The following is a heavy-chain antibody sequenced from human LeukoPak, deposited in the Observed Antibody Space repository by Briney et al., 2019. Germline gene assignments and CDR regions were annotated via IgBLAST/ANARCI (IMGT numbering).Heavy chain of an antibody. CDR2: TSAYNGNT. CDR1: GYTFTSYG. D-gene: IGHD3-22*01. Sequence: GASVKVSCKASGYTFTSYGISWVRQAPGQGLEWMGWTSAYNGNTNYAQKLQGRVTMTTDTSTSTAYMELRSLRSDDTAVYYCARARRYYYDSSGYYYDAFDIWGQGTMVTVSS. V-gene: IGHV1-18*01. J-gene: IGHJ3*02. CDR3: ARARRYYYDSSGYYYDAFDI.